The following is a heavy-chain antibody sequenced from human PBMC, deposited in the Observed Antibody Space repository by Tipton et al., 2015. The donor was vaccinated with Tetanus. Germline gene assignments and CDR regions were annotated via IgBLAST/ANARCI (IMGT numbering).Heavy chain of an antibody. J-gene: IGHJ5*02. CDR1: GGSFSGYY. V-gene: IGHV4-34*01. D-gene: IGHD3-3*01. Sequence: TLSLTCAVYGGSFSGYYWSWIRQPPGKGLEWIGEINHSGSTNYNPSLKSRVTISVDTSKNQFSLKLSSVTAADTAVYYCARVPTIFGVVIGPWFDPWGQGTLVTVSS. CDR2: INHSGST. CDR3: ARVPTIFGVVIGPWFDP.